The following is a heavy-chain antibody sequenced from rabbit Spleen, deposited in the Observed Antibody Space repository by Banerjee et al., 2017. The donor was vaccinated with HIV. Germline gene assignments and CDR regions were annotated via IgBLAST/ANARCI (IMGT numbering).Heavy chain of an antibody. CDR3: ARGGSHGYGFAL. V-gene: IGHV1S45*01. D-gene: IGHD6-1*01. Sequence: QEQLEESGGDLVKPEGSLTLTCTASGFSFSSSYWICWVRQAPGKGLEWIACIYGGSSDNIVYASWAKGRFTISKTSSTTATLQMTSLTAADTATYFCARGGSHGYGFALWGPGTLVTVS. J-gene: IGHJ4*01. CDR2: IYGGSSDNI. CDR1: GFSFSSSYW.